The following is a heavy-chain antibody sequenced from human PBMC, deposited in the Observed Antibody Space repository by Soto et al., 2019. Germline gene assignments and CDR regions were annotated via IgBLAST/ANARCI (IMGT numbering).Heavy chain of an antibody. Sequence: QVQLVQSGAEVKKPGASVRVSCKASVYRFTAYHMHWVRQAPGQGLDWMGWINPNSGVTNYAQKFQDWVTVTRDTSISTVYMELSRLKSDDTAVYYCARENIFGVVREYYFDYWGQGTLVTVSS. CDR3: ARENIFGVVREYYFDY. J-gene: IGHJ4*02. V-gene: IGHV1-2*04. CDR1: VYRFTAYH. D-gene: IGHD3-3*01. CDR2: INPNSGVT.